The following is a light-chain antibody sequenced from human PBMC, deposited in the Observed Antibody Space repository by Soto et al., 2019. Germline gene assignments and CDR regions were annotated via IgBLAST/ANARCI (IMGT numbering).Light chain of an antibody. CDR2: GAS. Sequence: DIQLTQSPSFLSASVGDRVTITCRASQGISTYLTWCQQKPGKAPKLLIYGASTLQSVVPSRFSGSGSGTEFALTVSSRQPEDFATYFWLQLHSFPPTFGQGTKVEIK. CDR1: QGISTY. CDR3: LQLHSFPPT. J-gene: IGKJ1*01. V-gene: IGKV1-9*01.